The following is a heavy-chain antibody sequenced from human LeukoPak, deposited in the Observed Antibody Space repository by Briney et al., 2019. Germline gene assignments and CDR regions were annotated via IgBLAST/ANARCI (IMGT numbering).Heavy chain of an antibody. CDR1: GFTFSSYA. D-gene: IGHD6-6*01. V-gene: IGHV4-34*01. Sequence: GSLRLSCAASGFTFSSYAMSWVRQAPGKGLEWIGEINHSGSTNYNPSLKSRVTISVDTSKNQFSLKLSSVTAADTAVYYCARSIAARNDYWGQGTLVTVSS. J-gene: IGHJ4*02. CDR2: INHSGST. CDR3: ARSIAARNDY.